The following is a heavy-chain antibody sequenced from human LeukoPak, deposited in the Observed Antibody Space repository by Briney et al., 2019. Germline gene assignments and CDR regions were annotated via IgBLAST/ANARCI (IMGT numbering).Heavy chain of an antibody. CDR1: GYTFTSYG. Sequence: ASVKVSCKASGYTFTSYGISWVRQAPGQGLEWMGWISAYNGNTNYAQKLQDRVTMTTDTSTSTAYMELRSLRSDDTAVYYCARTNVYYYASSDYYPYFDYWAQGALVTVSS. CDR3: ARTNVYYYASSDYYPYFDY. D-gene: IGHD3-22*01. V-gene: IGHV1-18*01. J-gene: IGHJ4*02. CDR2: ISAYNGNT.